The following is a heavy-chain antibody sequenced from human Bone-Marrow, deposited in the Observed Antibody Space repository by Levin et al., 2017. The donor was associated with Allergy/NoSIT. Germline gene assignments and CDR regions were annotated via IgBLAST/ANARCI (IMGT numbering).Heavy chain of an antibody. CDR3: ARDRCSGGSCYFGEWSAPN. CDR1: GYTFTSYG. V-gene: IGHV1-18*01. Sequence: ASVKVSCKASGYTFTSYGISWVRQAPGQGLEWMGWISAYNGNTNYAQKLQGRVTMTTDTSTSTAYMELRSLRSDDTAVYYCARDRCSGGSCYFGEWSAPNWGQGTLVTVSS. J-gene: IGHJ4*02. CDR2: ISAYNGNT. D-gene: IGHD2-15*01.